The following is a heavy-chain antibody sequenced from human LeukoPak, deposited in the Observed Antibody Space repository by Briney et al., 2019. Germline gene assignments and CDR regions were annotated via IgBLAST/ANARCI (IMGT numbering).Heavy chain of an antibody. Sequence: PGGSLRLSCAVSGFTFSSYEMNWVRQAPGKGLEWVSYISSSDNTRTYADSVKGRFTISRDNAKNSLYLEMNSLRAEDTAVYYCAREIVSAVAGNFDYWGQGTLVTVSS. V-gene: IGHV3-48*03. CDR3: AREIVSAVAGNFDY. J-gene: IGHJ4*02. CDR1: GFTFSSYE. D-gene: IGHD6-19*01. CDR2: ISSSDNTR.